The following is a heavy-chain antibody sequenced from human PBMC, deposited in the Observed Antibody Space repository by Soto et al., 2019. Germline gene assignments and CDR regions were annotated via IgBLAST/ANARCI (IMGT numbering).Heavy chain of an antibody. Sequence: QVQLVQSGSEVKKPGASVKVSCKASGYPFSDNQIHWLRRAPGQGLEWMGRINPKSDDSNYAQKFQGRVTMTRDTSIDTAYLELTGLTSDDTATYYCARKHSLDYIRLGLDPWGQGTLVTVSS. CDR1: GYPFSDNQ. CDR2: INPKSDDS. V-gene: IGHV1-2*02. J-gene: IGHJ5*02. CDR3: ARKHSLDYIRLGLDP. D-gene: IGHD4-4*01.